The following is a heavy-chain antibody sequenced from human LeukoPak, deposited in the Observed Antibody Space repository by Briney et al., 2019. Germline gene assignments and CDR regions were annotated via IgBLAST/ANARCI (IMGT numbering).Heavy chain of an antibody. CDR2: ISAYNGNT. V-gene: IGHV1-18*04. J-gene: IGHJ4*02. CDR3: ATERCGGNCYVNY. Sequence: ASVKVSCKASGYTFTGYYMHWVRQAPGQGLEWMGRISAYNGNTNYAQKLQGRVTMTTDTSTSTAYMELRSLRSDDTAVYYCATERCGGNCYVNYWGQGTLVTVSS. D-gene: IGHD2-21*02. CDR1: GYTFTGYY.